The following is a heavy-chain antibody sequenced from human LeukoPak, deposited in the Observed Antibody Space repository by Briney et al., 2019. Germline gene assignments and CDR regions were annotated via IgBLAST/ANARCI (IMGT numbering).Heavy chain of an antibody. CDR3: VRGRFGNYDFDS. J-gene: IGHJ4*02. CDR2: IKQDGSEK. D-gene: IGHD3-16*01. CDR1: GFTFSSYW. Sequence: GGSLRLSCAASGFTFSSYWMSWVRQAPGKGLEWVANIKQDGSEKYYVDSVKGRFTVSRDNAKNLLFLQMNSLRAEDTATYFCVRGRFGNYDFDSWGQGTLVAVSS. V-gene: IGHV3-7*01.